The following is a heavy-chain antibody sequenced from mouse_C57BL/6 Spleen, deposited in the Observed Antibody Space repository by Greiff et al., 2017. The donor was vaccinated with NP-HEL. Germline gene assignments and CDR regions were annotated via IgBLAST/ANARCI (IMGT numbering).Heavy chain of an antibody. CDR1: GYTFTSYW. Sequence: QVQLQQPGAELVKPGASVKLSCKASGYTFTSYWMQWVKQRPGQGLEWIGEIDPSDSYTNYNQKFKGKATLTVDTSSSTAYMQLSSLTAADSAVYYCASYYGYDGRDYWGQGTTLTVSS. CDR2: IDPSDSYT. V-gene: IGHV1-50*01. CDR3: ASYYGYDGRDY. D-gene: IGHD2-2*01. J-gene: IGHJ2*01.